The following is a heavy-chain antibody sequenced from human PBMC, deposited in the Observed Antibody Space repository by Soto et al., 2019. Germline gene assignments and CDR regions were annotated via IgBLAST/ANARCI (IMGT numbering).Heavy chain of an antibody. CDR1: GYTFTSYG. J-gene: IGHJ6*04. CDR2: ISTYNGNT. CDR3: ACNRIMAAAGGYYYYGMDV. V-gene: IGHV1-18*01. D-gene: IGHD6-13*01. Sequence: QVQLVQSGAEVKKPGASVKVSCKASGYTFTSYGISWVRQAPGQGLGWMGWISTYNGNTNYAQKLQGRVTMTADTSTRTGYIERRSLRSDDTDVNYCACNRIMAAAGGYYYYGMDVWGRGTTVTVSS.